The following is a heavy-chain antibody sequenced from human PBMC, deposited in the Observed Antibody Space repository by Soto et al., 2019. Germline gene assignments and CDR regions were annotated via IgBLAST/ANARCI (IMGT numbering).Heavy chain of an antibody. D-gene: IGHD3-3*01. V-gene: IGHV1-69*06. J-gene: IGHJ4*02. CDR2: IIPIFGTA. CDR3: ARDEGAHTNYDFWSGYSFDY. CDR1: GGTFSSYA. Sequence: QVQLVQSGAEVKKPGSSVKVSCKASGGTFSSYAISWVRQAPGQGLEWMGGIIPIFGTANYAQKFQGRVTITADKSTSTAYMELSSLRSEDTAVYYCARDEGAHTNYDFWSGYSFDYWGQGTLVTVSS.